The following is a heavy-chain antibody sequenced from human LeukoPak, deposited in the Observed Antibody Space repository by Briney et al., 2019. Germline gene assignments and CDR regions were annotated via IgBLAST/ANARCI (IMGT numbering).Heavy chain of an antibody. D-gene: IGHD1-26*01. CDR1: GYTFTSYY. J-gene: IGHJ4*02. Sequence: ASVKVSCKASGYTFTSYYMHWVRQAPGQGLEWMGIINPSGGSTSYAQKFQGRVTMSRDTSTSTVYMELSSLRSEDTAVYYCARELGISGSYELGFDYWGQGTLVTVSS. V-gene: IGHV1-46*01. CDR2: INPSGGST. CDR3: ARELGISGSYELGFDY.